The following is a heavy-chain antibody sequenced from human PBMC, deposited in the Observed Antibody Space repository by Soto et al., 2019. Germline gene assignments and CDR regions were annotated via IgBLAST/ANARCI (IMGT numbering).Heavy chain of an antibody. D-gene: IGHD5-18*01. CDR1: GGSISSGDYY. J-gene: IGHJ5*02. CDR2: IYYSGST. CDR3: VSLKLGYSTFDP. V-gene: IGHV4-30-4*01. Sequence: SETLSLTCTVSGGSISSGDYYWSWIRQPPGKGLEWIGYIYYSGSTYYNPSLKSRVTISVDTSKNQFSLKLSSVTAADTAVYYCVSLKLGYSTFDPWGQGTLVTVSS.